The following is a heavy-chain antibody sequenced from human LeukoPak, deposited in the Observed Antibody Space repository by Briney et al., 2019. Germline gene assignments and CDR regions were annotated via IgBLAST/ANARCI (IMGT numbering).Heavy chain of an antibody. D-gene: IGHD1-26*01. CDR2: IYYSGST. CDR3: ARAGWEGTFDY. J-gene: IGHJ4*02. Sequence: SETLSLTCTVSGGSISSGDYYWSWIRQPPGKGLEWIGYIYYSGSTYYNPSLKSRVTISVETFKNQFSLKLGSVTAADTAVYYCARAGWEGTFDYWGQGTLVTVSS. CDR1: GGSISSGDYY. V-gene: IGHV4-30-4*08.